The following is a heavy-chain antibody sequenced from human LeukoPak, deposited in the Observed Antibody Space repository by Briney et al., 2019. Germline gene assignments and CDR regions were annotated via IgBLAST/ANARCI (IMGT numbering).Heavy chain of an antibody. V-gene: IGHV1-2*02. Sequence: ASVKVSCKASGYTFTGYYMHWVRQAPGQGLEWMGWINPNGGGTNYAQKFQGRVTMTRDTSISTAYMELSRLRSDDTAVYYCARGPITMIVVVINDNWFDPWGQGTLVTVSS. CDR3: ARGPITMIVVVINDNWFDP. D-gene: IGHD3-22*01. CDR2: INPNGGGT. J-gene: IGHJ5*02. CDR1: GYTFTGYY.